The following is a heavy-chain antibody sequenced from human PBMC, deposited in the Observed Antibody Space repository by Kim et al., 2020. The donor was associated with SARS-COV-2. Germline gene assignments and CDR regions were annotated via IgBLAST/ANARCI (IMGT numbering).Heavy chain of an antibody. D-gene: IGHD3-10*01. J-gene: IGHJ6*02. V-gene: IGHV3-23*01. CDR3: ARDRRGFNPYYGMDV. Sequence: ADSVKGRFTSSRDTSKGTLYLQMNSLRAEDTAVYYCARDRRGFNPYYGMDVWGQGTTVIVSS.